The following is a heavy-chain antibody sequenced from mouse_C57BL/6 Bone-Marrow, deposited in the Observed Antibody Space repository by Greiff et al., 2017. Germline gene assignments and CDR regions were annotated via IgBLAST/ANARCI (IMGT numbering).Heavy chain of an antibody. V-gene: IGHV5-12*01. CDR3: ARQGGTGYFDY. CDR2: ISNGGGST. Sequence: EVQVVESGGGLVQPGGSLKLSCAASGFTFSDYYMYWVRQTPEKRLEWVAYISNGGGSTYYPDTVKGRFTISRDNAKNTLYLQMSRLKSEDTAMYYCARQGGTGYFDYWGQGTTLTVSS. D-gene: IGHD3-3*01. CDR1: GFTFSDYY. J-gene: IGHJ2*01.